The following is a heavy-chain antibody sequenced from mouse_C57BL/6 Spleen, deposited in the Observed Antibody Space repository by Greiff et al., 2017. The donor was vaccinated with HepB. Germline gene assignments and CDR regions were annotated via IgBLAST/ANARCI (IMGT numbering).Heavy chain of an antibody. CDR2: ISSGGSYT. V-gene: IGHV5-6*01. Sequence: DVQLVESGGDLVKPGGSLKLSCAASGFTFSSYGMSWVRQTPDKRLEWVATISSGGSYTYYPDCVKGRFTISRDNAKNTLYLQMSSLKSEDTAMYYCARHWYSNDYYAMDYWGQGTSVTVSS. D-gene: IGHD2-5*01. CDR1: GFTFSSYG. CDR3: ARHWYSNDYYAMDY. J-gene: IGHJ4*01.